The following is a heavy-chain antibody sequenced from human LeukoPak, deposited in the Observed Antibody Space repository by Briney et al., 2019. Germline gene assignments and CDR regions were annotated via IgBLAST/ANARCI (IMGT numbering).Heavy chain of an antibody. CDR2: ISAYNGNT. J-gene: IGHJ4*02. Sequence: ASVKVSCKASGYTFTSYGISWVRQAPGQGLEWMGWISAYNGNTNYAQKLQGRVTMTTDTSTSTAYMELRSLRSDDTAVYYCARVWDIVVVPAAPGPNYFDYWGQGTLVTVAS. CDR1: GYTFTSYG. V-gene: IGHV1-18*01. CDR3: ARVWDIVVVPAAPGPNYFDY. D-gene: IGHD2-2*01.